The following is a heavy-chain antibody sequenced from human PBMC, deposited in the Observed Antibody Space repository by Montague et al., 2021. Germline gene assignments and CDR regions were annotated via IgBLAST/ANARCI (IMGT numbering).Heavy chain of an antibody. D-gene: IGHD2-21*01. CDR2: IYWDADK. J-gene: IGHJ6*03. Sequence: PALVKPTQTLTLTCTLSGFSRTTSGVGVGWIRQPPGKALEWLGVIYWDADKRYSPSLQNRPIITHDVSRNQVILTLNDLDPMDTGTYFCDHTHHVIPFYFYMDVWGKGTTVTVSS. V-gene: IGHV2-5*02. CDR1: GFSRTTSGVG. CDR3: DHTHHVIPFYFYMDV.